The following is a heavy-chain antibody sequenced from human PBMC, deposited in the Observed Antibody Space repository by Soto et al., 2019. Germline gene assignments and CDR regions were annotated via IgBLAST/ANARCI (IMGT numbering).Heavy chain of an antibody. D-gene: IGHD1-26*01. CDR2: ISNSGST. V-gene: IGHV4-59*01. J-gene: IGHJ1*01. Sequence: KTSETLSLTCTVPGGSISSFHWSWIRQPPGKGLEWIGFISNSGSTNYNPSLKSRVTISLDTSKNQFSLKLSSVSAADTAVYYCAGGVVGGYTEFQHWGQGTLVTVSS. CDR3: AGGVVGGYTEFQH. CDR1: GGSISSFH.